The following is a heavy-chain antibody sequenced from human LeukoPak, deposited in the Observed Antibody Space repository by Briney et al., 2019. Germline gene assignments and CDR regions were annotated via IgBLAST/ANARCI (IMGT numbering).Heavy chain of an antibody. Sequence: SETLSLTCTVSGGSISSSSYYWGWIRQPPGKGLEWIGSIYYSGSTYYNPSLKSRVTISVDTSKNQFSLKLSSVTAADTAVYYCARGRSAAAGRVQLWLRGAFDIWGQGTMVTVSS. CDR2: IYYSGST. CDR3: ARGRSAAAGRVQLWLRGAFDI. V-gene: IGHV4-39*01. J-gene: IGHJ3*02. D-gene: IGHD5-18*01. CDR1: GGSISSSSYY.